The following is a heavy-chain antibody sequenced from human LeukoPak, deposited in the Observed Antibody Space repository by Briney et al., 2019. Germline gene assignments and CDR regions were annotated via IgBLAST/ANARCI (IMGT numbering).Heavy chain of an antibody. CDR1: GFTFSSYA. D-gene: IGHD6-6*01. CDR3: LRLQQLDDY. J-gene: IGHJ4*02. CDR2: ISYDGSNK. V-gene: IGHV3-30*04. Sequence: PGGSLRLSCAASGFTFSSYAMHWVRQAPGKGLEWVAVISYDGSNKYYADSVKGRFTISRDNAKNTLYLQMNSLRAEDTAVYYCLRLQQLDDYWGQGTLVTVSS.